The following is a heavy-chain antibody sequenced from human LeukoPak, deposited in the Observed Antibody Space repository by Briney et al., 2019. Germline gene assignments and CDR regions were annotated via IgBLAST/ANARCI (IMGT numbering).Heavy chain of an antibody. D-gene: IGHD4-23*01. J-gene: IGHJ4*02. V-gene: IGHV3-23*01. CDR1: GFSFSTHT. Sequence: GGSLRLSCAASGFSFSTHTMSWVRQAPGKGLEWVSTIYYSGGNTYSADSVKGRLTISRDNAKNMPYLQMNSLRAEDTAIYYCAKDQGQAVVPRRFDYWGQGTLVTVSS. CDR2: IYYSGGNT. CDR3: AKDQGQAVVPRRFDY.